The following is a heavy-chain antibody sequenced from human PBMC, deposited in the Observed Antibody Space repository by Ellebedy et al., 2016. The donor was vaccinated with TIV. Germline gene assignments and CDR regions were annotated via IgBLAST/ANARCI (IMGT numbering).Heavy chain of an antibody. J-gene: IGHJ6*03. V-gene: IGHV1-24*01. CDR3: ATVTRLRAYYYYYYYMDV. Sequence: SVKVSCXVSGYTLTELSMHWVRQAPGKGSEWMGGFDPEDGETIYAQKFQGRVTMTEDTSTDTAYMELSSLRSEDTAVYYCATVTRLRAYYYYYYYMDVWGKGTTVTVSS. CDR2: FDPEDGET. CDR1: GYTLTELS.